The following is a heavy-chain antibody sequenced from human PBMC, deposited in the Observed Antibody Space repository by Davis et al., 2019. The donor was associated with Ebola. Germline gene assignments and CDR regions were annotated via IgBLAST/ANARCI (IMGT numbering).Heavy chain of an antibody. CDR3: ARAYYDSSGYYYGHFDY. J-gene: IGHJ4*02. V-gene: IGHV1-3*01. Sequence: ASVKVSCKASGYTFTSYAMHWVRQAPGQRLEWMGWINAGNGNTKYSQKFQGRVTITRDTSASTAYMELSSLRSEDTAVYYCARAYYDSSGYYYGHFDYWGQGTLVTVSS. D-gene: IGHD3-22*01. CDR2: INAGNGNT. CDR1: GYTFTSYA.